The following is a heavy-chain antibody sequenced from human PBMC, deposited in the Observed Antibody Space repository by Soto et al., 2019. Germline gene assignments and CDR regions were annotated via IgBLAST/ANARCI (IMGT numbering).Heavy chain of an antibody. CDR1: GFTFTNYA. D-gene: IGHD2-15*01. Sequence: EVQLLESGGDLVQPGGSLRLSCAASGFTFTNYAMTWVRQAPGKGLEWVSTISGGGSITYYADSLKGRFTISRDNSKNTRYLHIISLSTADTSVYYCASTLRCGYGGSWYYSDCWGQGTLVTVSS. V-gene: IGHV3-23*01. J-gene: IGHJ4*02. CDR3: ASTLRCGYGGSWYYSDC. CDR2: ISGGGSIT.